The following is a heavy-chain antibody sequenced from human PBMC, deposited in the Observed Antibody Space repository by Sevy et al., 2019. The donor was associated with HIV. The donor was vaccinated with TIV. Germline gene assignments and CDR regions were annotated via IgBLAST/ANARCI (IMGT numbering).Heavy chain of an antibody. D-gene: IGHD3-3*01. CDR2: ISSSGSTI. CDR3: ARETYYGFWSGYYTDYYYYGMDV. CDR1: GFTFSSYE. J-gene: IGHJ6*02. V-gene: IGHV3-48*03. Sequence: GGSLRLSCAASGFTFSSYEMNWVRQAPGKGLEWVSYISSSGSTIYYAGSVNGRVTISRDNAKNSLYLQMNGLRAEETAVDYCARETYYGFWSGYYTDYYYYGMDVWGQGTTVTVSS.